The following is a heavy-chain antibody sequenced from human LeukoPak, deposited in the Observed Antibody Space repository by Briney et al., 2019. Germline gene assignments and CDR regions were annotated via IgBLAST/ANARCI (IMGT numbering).Heavy chain of an antibody. CDR2: ISSSSSTI. CDR1: GFTFSSYS. CDR3: ARDPSGAVASGSGH. Sequence: GGSLRLSCAASGFTFSSYSMNWVRQAPGKGLEWVSYISSSSSTIYYADSVKGRFTISRDSAKNSLYLQMNSLRAEDTAVYYCARDPSGAVASGSGHWGQGTLVTVSS. J-gene: IGHJ4*02. D-gene: IGHD6-19*01. V-gene: IGHV3-48*01.